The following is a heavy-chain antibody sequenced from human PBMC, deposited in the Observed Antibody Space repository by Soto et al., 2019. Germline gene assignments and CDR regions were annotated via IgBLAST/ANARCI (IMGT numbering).Heavy chain of an antibody. J-gene: IGHJ4*02. V-gene: IGHV1-18*01. Sequence: QVQLVQSGAEVKKPGASVKVSCKASGYTFTNYHISWVRQAPGQGLEWMGWISAYNGNTNYEQKLQXXXTXXTDTSTSTAYMELRSLRSDDTAVYYCARDSPPPREWGQGTLVTVSS. CDR2: ISAYNGNT. CDR1: GYTFTNYH. CDR3: ARDSPPPRE.